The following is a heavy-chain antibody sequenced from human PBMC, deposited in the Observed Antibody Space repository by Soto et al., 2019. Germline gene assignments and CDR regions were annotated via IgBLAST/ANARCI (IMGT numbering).Heavy chain of an antibody. D-gene: IGHD2-21*02. CDR1: GSTFSSYT. Sequence: QVQLVQSGAEVKKPGSSVKVSCRASGSTFSSYTVSWVRQAPGQGLEWMGRIIPVLGVTNYAPKFKGSVTITADKSKTTVYMGLSSLRSGDTAIYYCARRRYCGADCYSKYYYGMDLWGQGTTVTVSS. CDR3: ARRRYCGADCYSKYYYGMDL. J-gene: IGHJ6*02. V-gene: IGHV1-69*02. CDR2: IIPVLGVT.